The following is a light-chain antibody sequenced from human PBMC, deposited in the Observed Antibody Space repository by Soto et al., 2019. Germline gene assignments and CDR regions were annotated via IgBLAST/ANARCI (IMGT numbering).Light chain of an antibody. V-gene: IGLV4-69*01. Sequence: QAVVTQSPSASASLGASVKLTCTLSSGHSTYAIAWHQQQPEKGPRYLMNLNSDGSHSKGDGIPDRFSGSSSGTERYLTISSLQSEDEADYCCQTWGTGIWVFGGGTKVTVL. CDR3: QTWGTGIWV. CDR2: LNSDGSH. J-gene: IGLJ3*02. CDR1: SGHSTYA.